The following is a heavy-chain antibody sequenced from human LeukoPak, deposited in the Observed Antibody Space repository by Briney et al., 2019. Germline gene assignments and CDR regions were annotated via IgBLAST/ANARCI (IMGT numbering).Heavy chain of an antibody. Sequence: SVKVSCKASGGTFSTYAFSWVRQAPGQGLEWMGRLIPFFGTPNYAQKFQGRVTITADESTSTAYMELSSLRSEDTAVYYCARTTYYDFWSGHYKPHNWFDPWGQGTLVTVSS. V-gene: IGHV1-69*13. CDR1: GGTFSTYA. CDR2: LIPFFGTP. D-gene: IGHD3-3*01. CDR3: ARTTYYDFWSGHYKPHNWFDP. J-gene: IGHJ5*02.